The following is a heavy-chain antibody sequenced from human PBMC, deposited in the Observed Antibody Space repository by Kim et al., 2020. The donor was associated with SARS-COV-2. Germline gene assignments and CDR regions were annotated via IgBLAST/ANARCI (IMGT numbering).Heavy chain of an antibody. D-gene: IGHD1-26*01. CDR3: ARGVDRWELHLRDAFDI. V-gene: IGHV4-31*03. CDR1: GGSISSGGYY. J-gene: IGHJ3*02. Sequence: SETLSLTCTVSGGSISSGGYYWSWIRQHPGKGLEWIGYIYYSGSTYYNPSLKSRVTISVDTSKNQFSLKLSSVTAADTAVYYCARGVDRWELHLRDAFDIWGQGTMVTVSS. CDR2: IYYSGST.